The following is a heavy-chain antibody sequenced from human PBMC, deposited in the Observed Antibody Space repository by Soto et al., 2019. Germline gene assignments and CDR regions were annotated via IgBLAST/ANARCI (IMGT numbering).Heavy chain of an antibody. D-gene: IGHD7-27*01. V-gene: IGHV4-4*02. CDR3: ATCQLGEYYYAMDI. CDR2: IYDSGNT. CDR1: GDSITTYKW. J-gene: IGHJ6*01. Sequence: SKTLSLRCVVSGDSITTYKWWTWVRQTPGKGLEWIGEIYDSGNTRYNPSLKSRVTISKDTSKNELSLKLNSVTVADTAVYYCATCQLGEYYYAMDIWGQGTTVTVSS.